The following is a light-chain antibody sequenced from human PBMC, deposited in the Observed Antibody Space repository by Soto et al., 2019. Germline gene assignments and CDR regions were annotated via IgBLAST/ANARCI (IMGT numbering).Light chain of an antibody. V-gene: IGLV2-23*01. J-gene: IGLJ2*01. Sequence: QYALTQPASVSGSPGQSITISCTGTSSDVGSYNLVSWYQQHPGKAPKLMIYDDNKRPSGVSNRFSGSKSGNTASLTISGLQAEDEADYHCCSYAGSSTLVFGGGTKLTVL. CDR3: CSYAGSSTLV. CDR1: SSDVGSYNL. CDR2: DDN.